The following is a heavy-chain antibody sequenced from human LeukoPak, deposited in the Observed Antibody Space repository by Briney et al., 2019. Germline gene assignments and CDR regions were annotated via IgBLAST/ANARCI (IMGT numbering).Heavy chain of an antibody. CDR2: ISGSGVST. J-gene: IGHJ4*02. Sequence: GGSLRLSCVASGFTFGSYAMAWVRQASGKGLAWVSTISGSGVSTYYADSVKGRFTISRDNSKNTLYLQMNSLRAEDTAVYYCAKDLRGIQLKDYWGQGTLVTVSS. CDR1: GFTFGSYA. CDR3: AKDLRGIQLKDY. V-gene: IGHV3-23*01. D-gene: IGHD1-1*01.